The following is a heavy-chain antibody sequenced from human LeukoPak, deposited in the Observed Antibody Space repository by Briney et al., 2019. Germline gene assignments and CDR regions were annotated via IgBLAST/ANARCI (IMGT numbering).Heavy chain of an antibody. D-gene: IGHD2-2*01. CDR1: CFTFSSYD. Sequence: GGSLRLSCAAYCFTFSSYDMHWVRQTTGKGLEWVSAINTAGDTYYAASVKGRFTISRETAKTCLLLQMNSLIAADTAVYYCVRAAEDCRSTSCYGPWFDHWGQGTLVTVSS. J-gene: IGHJ5*02. V-gene: IGHV3-13*04. CDR3: VRAAEDCRSTSCYGPWFDH. CDR2: INTAGDT.